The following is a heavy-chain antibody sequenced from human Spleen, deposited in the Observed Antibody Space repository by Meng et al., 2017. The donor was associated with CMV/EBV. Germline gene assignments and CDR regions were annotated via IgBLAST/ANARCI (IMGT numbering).Heavy chain of an antibody. V-gene: IGHV4-59*12. J-gene: IGHJ5*01. D-gene: IGHD3-3*01. Sequence: SETLSLTCTVSGGSITSYYWSWIRQSPGKGLEWLGYIYYTGNTNYNPSLESRVTISVDTSKKQFSLRLSSVTAADTAVYYCARSPIDFWSGLCWFDSWGQGTLVTVSS. CDR2: IYYTGNT. CDR3: ARSPIDFWSGLCWFDS. CDR1: GGSITSYY.